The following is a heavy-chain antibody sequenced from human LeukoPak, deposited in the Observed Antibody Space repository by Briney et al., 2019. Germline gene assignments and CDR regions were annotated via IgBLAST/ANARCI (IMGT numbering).Heavy chain of an antibody. Sequence: SETLSLTCTVSGGSVSSTTYFWSWIRQPPGKGLEWIASINYSGSTYYNPSLKSRVTISVDTSENQFSLMLSSVTAADTAVYYCARYVVYGSGKYYFDYWGQGTLVTVSS. CDR1: GGSVSSTTYF. J-gene: IGHJ4*02. CDR3: ARYVVYGSGKYYFDY. CDR2: INYSGST. V-gene: IGHV4-39*01. D-gene: IGHD3-10*01.